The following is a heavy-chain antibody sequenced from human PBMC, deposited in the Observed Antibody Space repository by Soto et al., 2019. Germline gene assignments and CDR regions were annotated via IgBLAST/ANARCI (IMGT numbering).Heavy chain of an antibody. CDR1: GFTFNIYA. CDR2: IGGGDDDR. CDR3: ARNPRGGAYGNWYFDL. Sequence: VQLLESGGGLVQPGGSLRLSCAASGFTFNIYAMSWVRQAPGKGLEWVSSIGGGDDDRYYADSVKGRFTISRDNSKNTLYLQMNSLGDEDTAIYYCARNPRGGAYGNWYFDLWGRGTLVTVSS. D-gene: IGHD5-12*01. J-gene: IGHJ2*01. V-gene: IGHV3-23*01.